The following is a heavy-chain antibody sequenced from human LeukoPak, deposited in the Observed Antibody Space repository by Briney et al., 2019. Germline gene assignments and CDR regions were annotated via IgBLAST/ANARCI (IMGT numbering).Heavy chain of an antibody. J-gene: IGHJ4*02. D-gene: IGHD1-26*01. CDR3: ARDRHVVGATMDY. V-gene: IGHV3-30*03. CDR1: GFTFSSYG. Sequence: GGSLRLSCAASGFTFSSYGMHWVRQAPGKGLEWVAVISYDGSNKYYADSVKGRFTISRDNSKNTLYLQMNSLRAEDTAVYYCARDRHVVGATMDYWGQGTLVTVSS. CDR2: ISYDGSNK.